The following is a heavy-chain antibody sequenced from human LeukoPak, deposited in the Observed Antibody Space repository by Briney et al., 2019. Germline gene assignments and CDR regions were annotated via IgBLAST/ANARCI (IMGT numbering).Heavy chain of an antibody. CDR2: IYYSGST. Sequence: PSETLSLTCTVSGGSISSYYWSWVRQPPGKGLEWIGYIYYSGSTNYNPSLKSRVTISVDTSKNQFSLKLSSVTAADTAVYYCATMTYYYDSSGYYYPPTEYFQHWGQGTLVTVSS. CDR1: GGSISSYY. D-gene: IGHD3-22*01. V-gene: IGHV4-59*01. J-gene: IGHJ1*01. CDR3: ATMTYYYDSSGYYYPPTEYFQH.